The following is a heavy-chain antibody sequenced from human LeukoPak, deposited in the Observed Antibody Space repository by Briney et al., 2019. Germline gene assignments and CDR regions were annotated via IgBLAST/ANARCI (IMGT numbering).Heavy chain of an antibody. J-gene: IGHJ4*02. D-gene: IGHD6-6*01. Sequence: SETLSLTCTVSGGSISSSSYYWGWIRQPPGKGLEWIGSIYYSGSTYYNPSLKSRVTISVDTSKNQFSLKLSSVTAADTAVYYCARQLRYSSSGFDYWGQGTLVTVSS. CDR1: GGSISSSSYY. V-gene: IGHV4-39*01. CDR3: ARQLRYSSSGFDY. CDR2: IYYSGST.